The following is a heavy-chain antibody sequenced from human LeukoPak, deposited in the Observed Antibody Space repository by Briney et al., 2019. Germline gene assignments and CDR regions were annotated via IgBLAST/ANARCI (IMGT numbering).Heavy chain of an antibody. CDR3: ASRLYDYGDYGPDAFDI. Sequence: DSDTRYSPSFQGQVTISADKSISTAYLQWSSLKASDTAMYYCASRLYDYGDYGPDAFDIWGQGTMVTVSS. D-gene: IGHD4-17*01. V-gene: IGHV5-51*01. J-gene: IGHJ3*02. CDR2: DSDT.